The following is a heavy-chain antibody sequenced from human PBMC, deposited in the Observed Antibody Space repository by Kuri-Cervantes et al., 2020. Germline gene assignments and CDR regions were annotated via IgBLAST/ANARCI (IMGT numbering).Heavy chain of an antibody. CDR1: GYTFTSYY. Sequence: ASVKVSCKASGYTFTSYYMHWVRQAPGQGLEWMGIINPSGGSTSYAQKFQGRVTMTRDTSTSTAYMELSSLRSEDTAVHYCATTVTTQLVMDVWGQGTTVTVSS. V-gene: IGHV1-46*01. J-gene: IGHJ6*02. CDR3: ATTVTTQLVMDV. D-gene: IGHD4-17*01. CDR2: INPSGGST.